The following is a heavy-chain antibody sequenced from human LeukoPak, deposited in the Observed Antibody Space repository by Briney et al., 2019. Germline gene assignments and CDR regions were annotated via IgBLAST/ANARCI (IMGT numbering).Heavy chain of an antibody. Sequence: SETLSLTCTVSGGSISTHYWGWIRQPPGKGLEWIADIFYSGSTNYNPSHKSRVTMSVDTSTHQFSLKLSSVTAADTAVYYCARGYCSSASCYIPSPYYMDVWGKGTTVTVSS. V-gene: IGHV4-59*11. J-gene: IGHJ6*03. CDR1: GGSISTHY. CDR2: IFYSGST. D-gene: IGHD2-2*02. CDR3: ARGYCSSASCYIPSPYYMDV.